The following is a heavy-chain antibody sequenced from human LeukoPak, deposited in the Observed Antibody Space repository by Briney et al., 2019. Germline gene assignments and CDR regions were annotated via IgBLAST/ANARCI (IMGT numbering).Heavy chain of an antibody. V-gene: IGHV4-34*01. CDR2: INHSGST. CDR3: ARRYWPRWLQPFDY. Sequence: PSETLSLTCAVYGGSFSGYYWSWIRQPPGKGLEWIGEINHSGSTNYNPSLKSRVTISVDTSKNQFSLKLSSVTAADTAVYYCARRYWPRWLQPFDYWGQGTLVTVSS. D-gene: IGHD5-24*01. J-gene: IGHJ4*02. CDR1: GGSFSGYY.